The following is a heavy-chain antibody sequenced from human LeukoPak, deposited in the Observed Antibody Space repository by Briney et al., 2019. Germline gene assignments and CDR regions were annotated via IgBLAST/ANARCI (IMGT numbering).Heavy chain of an antibody. CDR2: FDPEDGET. Sequence: ASVKVSCKVSGYTLTELSMHWVRQAPGKGLEWMGGFDPEDGETIYAQKFQGRVTMTEDTSTDTAYMELSSLSSEDTAVYYCATLAVAGIYFQHWGQGTLVTVSS. CDR1: GYTLTELS. J-gene: IGHJ1*01. D-gene: IGHD6-19*01. V-gene: IGHV1-24*01. CDR3: ATLAVAGIYFQH.